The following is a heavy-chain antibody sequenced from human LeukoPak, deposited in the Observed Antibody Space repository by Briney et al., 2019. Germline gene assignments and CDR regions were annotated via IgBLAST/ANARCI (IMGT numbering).Heavy chain of an antibody. J-gene: IGHJ4*02. D-gene: IGHD3-10*01. CDR3: ATMTASGGNYDY. CDR1: GGSISSGGYY. Sequence: PSETLSLTCTVSGGSISSGGYYWSWIRHHPGKGLEWIGYIYYSGSTYYNPSLKSRVTISVDTSKNQFSLKLSSVTAADTAVYYCATMTASGGNYDYWGQGTLVTVSS. V-gene: IGHV4-31*03. CDR2: IYYSGST.